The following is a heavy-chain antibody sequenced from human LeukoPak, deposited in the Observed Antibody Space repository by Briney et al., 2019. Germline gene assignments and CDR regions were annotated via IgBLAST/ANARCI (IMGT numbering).Heavy chain of an antibody. CDR1: GGSFSGYY. Sequence: PSETLSLTCAVYGGSFSGYYWSWIRQAPGQGLEWIGYMLYSGSTNQKPSLRSRVTISVDTSKNQVSLKLSSVTAADTAVYYCARSDIWGSYRFLDYWGQGILVTVSS. V-gene: IGHV4-34*11. CDR3: ARSDIWGSYRFLDY. CDR2: MLYSGST. D-gene: IGHD3-16*02. J-gene: IGHJ4*01.